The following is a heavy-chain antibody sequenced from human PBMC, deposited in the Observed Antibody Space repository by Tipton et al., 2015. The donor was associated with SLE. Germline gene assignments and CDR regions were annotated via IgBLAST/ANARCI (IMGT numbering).Heavy chain of an antibody. D-gene: IGHD3-9*01. J-gene: IGHJ4*02. V-gene: IGHV3-30-3*01. CDR1: EFTFNNYA. Sequence: RSLRLSCAASEFTFNNYAIRWVRQAPGKGLEWVAVISYDGSNKYYADSVKGRFTISRDNSKNTLYLQMNSLRAEDTAVYYCARDRGDILTGSHYFDYWGQGTLVTVSS. CDR3: ARDRGDILTGSHYFDY. CDR2: ISYDGSNK.